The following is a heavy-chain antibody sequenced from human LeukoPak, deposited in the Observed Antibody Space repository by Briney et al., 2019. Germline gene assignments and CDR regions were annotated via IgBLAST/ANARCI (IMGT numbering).Heavy chain of an antibody. CDR3: ARNMVRGGNLFYYYYYGMDV. V-gene: IGHV3-64*01. Sequence: GGSLRLSCAASGFTFSSYAMHWVRQAPGKGLGYVSAISGNGGSTYYANSVKGRFAISRDNSKNTLYLQMGSLRAEDMAVYYCARNMVRGGNLFYYYYYGMDVWGQGTTVTVSS. CDR1: GFTFSSYA. CDR2: ISGNGGST. J-gene: IGHJ6*02. D-gene: IGHD3-10*01.